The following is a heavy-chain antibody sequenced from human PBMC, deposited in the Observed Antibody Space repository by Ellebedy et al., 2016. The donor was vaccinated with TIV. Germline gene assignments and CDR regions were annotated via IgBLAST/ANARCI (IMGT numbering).Heavy chain of an antibody. Sequence: GGSLRLSCAATGFIFSAHHMDWVRQAPGKGLEWVGRIRNKARGYTTEYATSVKGRFSISTDESMNSLFLQMNSLKAEDTAVYYRTRSPDGVAPSDLWGQGTLVTVSS. CDR3: TRSPDGVAPSDL. CDR1: GFIFSAHH. V-gene: IGHV3-72*01. D-gene: IGHD3-10*01. J-gene: IGHJ4*02. CDR2: IRNKARGYTT.